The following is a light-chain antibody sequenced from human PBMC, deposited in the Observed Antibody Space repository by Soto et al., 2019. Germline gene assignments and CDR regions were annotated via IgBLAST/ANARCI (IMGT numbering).Light chain of an antibody. CDR3: QQYNYYWT. J-gene: IGKJ1*01. CDR1: HNIYSW. V-gene: IGKV1-5*01. Sequence: DIQMTQSPSTLSASVGDRVTITCRASHNIYSWLAWYQQKPGKAPRLLIHGASTLESGVPSRFSGRGSGKDFTTTISSLQPDDFATYYRQQYNYYWTFGQGTKVDIK. CDR2: GAS.